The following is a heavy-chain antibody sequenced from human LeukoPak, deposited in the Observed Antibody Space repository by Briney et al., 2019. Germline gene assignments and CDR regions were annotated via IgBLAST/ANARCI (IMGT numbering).Heavy chain of an antibody. Sequence: SETLSLTCAVYGGSFSGYYWSWIRQPPGKGLEWIGEINHSGSTNYNPSLKSRVTISVDTSKSQFSLKLSSVTAADTAVYYCAREPPEYNWFDPWGQGTLVTVSS. CDR3: AREPPEYNWFDP. J-gene: IGHJ5*02. CDR1: GGSFSGYY. CDR2: INHSGST. V-gene: IGHV4-34*01.